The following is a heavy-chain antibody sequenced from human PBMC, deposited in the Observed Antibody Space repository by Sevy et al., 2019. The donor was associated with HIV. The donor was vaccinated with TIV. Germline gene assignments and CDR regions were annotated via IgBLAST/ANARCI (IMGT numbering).Heavy chain of an antibody. CDR1: GFTFSSYW. Sequence: GGSLRLSCAASGFTFSSYWMSWVRQAPGKGLEWVANIKQDGSEKYYVDSVKGRFTISRDNAKNSLYLQMNSPRAEDTAVYYCARGLHDSSGYYFPYYFDYWGQGTLVTVSS. CDR3: ARGLHDSSGYYFPYYFDY. D-gene: IGHD3-22*01. V-gene: IGHV3-7*01. CDR2: IKQDGSEK. J-gene: IGHJ4*02.